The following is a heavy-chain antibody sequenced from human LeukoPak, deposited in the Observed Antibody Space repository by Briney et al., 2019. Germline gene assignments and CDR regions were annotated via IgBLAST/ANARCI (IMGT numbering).Heavy chain of an antibody. Sequence: GGSLRLSCAASGFSFSNHGMDWVRQAPGKGLEWVAVISYDGNNKYYADSVKGRFTISRDNSKNTLYLQMNSLRAEDTAVYYCAKYYEYQQPYYFDFWGQGPLVTVSS. J-gene: IGHJ4*02. V-gene: IGHV3-30*18. CDR1: GFSFSNHG. CDR2: ISYDGNNK. D-gene: IGHD2-2*01. CDR3: AKYYEYQQPYYFDF.